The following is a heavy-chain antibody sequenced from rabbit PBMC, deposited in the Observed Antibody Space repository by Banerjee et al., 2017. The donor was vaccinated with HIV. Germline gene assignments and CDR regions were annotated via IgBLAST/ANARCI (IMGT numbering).Heavy chain of an antibody. CDR2: IYTGSGST. V-gene: IGHV1S40*01. CDR3: ARDPGGSMDL. CDR1: GFSFSSAYD. Sequence: QSLEESGGDLVKPGASLTLTCTASGFSFSSAYDMCWVRQAPGKGLEWIACIYTGSGSTWYANWAKGRFTIYKTSSTTVTLQMTSLTGADTATYFCARDPGGSMDLWGPGTLVTVS. J-gene: IGHJ6*01.